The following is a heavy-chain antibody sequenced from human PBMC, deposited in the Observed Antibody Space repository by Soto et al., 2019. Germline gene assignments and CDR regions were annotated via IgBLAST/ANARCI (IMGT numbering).Heavy chain of an antibody. CDR3: ARDPPPMDV. J-gene: IGHJ6*02. Sequence: QVQLVQSGAEVKKPGASVQVSCKASGYTFTAYGITWGQQALGKGLDWMGWISAYNGNTNYAQKLRGRVTITTDTSTSTAYMELRSLRSDDTAVYYCARDPPPMDVWGQGTTVTVSS. V-gene: IGHV1-18*01. CDR2: ISAYNGNT. CDR1: GYTFTAYG.